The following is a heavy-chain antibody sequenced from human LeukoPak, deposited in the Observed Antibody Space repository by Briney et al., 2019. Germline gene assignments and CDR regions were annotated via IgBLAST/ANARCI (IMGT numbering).Heavy chain of an antibody. V-gene: IGHV4-31*03. CDR1: GGSISSGGYY. J-gene: IGHJ3*02. CDR3: ARGDSSGYSGPYPHDAFDI. Sequence: TLSLTCPVSGGSISSGGYYWSWIRRHPGKGLEWIGYIYYSGSTYYNPSLKSRVTISVDTSKNQFSLKLSSVTAADTAVYYCARGDSSGYSGPYPHDAFDIWGQGTMVTVSS. CDR2: IYYSGST. D-gene: IGHD3-22*01.